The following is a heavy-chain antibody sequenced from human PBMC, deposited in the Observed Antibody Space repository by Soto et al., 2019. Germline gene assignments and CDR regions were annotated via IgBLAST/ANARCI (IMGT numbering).Heavy chain of an antibody. CDR3: ARMNYYDTSGYPFDY. CDR1: GASITTYD. D-gene: IGHD3-22*01. J-gene: IGHJ4*02. CDR2: IYFRGTT. Sequence: SETLSLTCTVSGASITTYDWSWIRQPPVKGLEWIGYIYFRGTTNYHPSLKSRVTMSADTSKNQFSLKLNSVTAADTAVYYCARMNYYDTSGYPFDYWGQGMMVTVSS. V-gene: IGHV4-59*01.